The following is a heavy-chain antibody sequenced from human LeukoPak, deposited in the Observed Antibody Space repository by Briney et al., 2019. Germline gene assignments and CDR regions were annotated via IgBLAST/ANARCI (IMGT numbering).Heavy chain of an antibody. J-gene: IGHJ4*02. D-gene: IGHD3-3*01. CDR1: GFTFSSSA. CDR2: ISGSAGST. Sequence: GGSLRLSCTASGFTFSSSAMSWVRQAPGKGLEWVSDISGSAGSTYYADSVKGRFTISRDNSKNTLFLQMNSLKTEDTAVYYCTTDAKYYDFWSGYYGGDWGQGTLVTVSS. V-gene: IGHV3-23*01. CDR3: TTDAKYYDFWSGYYGGD.